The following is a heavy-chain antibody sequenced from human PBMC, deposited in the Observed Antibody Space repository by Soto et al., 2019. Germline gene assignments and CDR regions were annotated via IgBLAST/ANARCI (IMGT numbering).Heavy chain of an antibody. V-gene: IGHV4-31*03. CDR2: ISYSGTT. D-gene: IGHD2-21*02. CDR1: GGSISSGGYY. J-gene: IGHJ4*02. Sequence: QVQLQESGPGLVKPSETLSLTCTLSGGSISSGGYYWTRILQHPGKGLEWIGYISYSGTTSYNTSLKSRVTISIDPQHQFSLKLSSGTAADTATYYCARQFCGGDCLPPLNWGQGTLVSVSS. CDR3: ARQFCGGDCLPPLN.